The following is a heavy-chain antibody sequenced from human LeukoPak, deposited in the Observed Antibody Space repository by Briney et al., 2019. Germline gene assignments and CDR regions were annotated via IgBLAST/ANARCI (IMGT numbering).Heavy chain of an antibody. CDR2: IHGGGST. CDR3: ASRDKGYYYGMDV. D-gene: IGHD5-24*01. V-gene: IGHV3-66*01. CDR1: GCTVSSNF. J-gene: IGHJ6*02. Sequence: GGSLRLSCAASGCTVSSNFMRWVRQALGKGLEWVSVIHGGGSTYYADSAKGRFTISRDNSKNTLYLQMNSLRAEDTAAYYCASRDKGYYYGMDVWGQGTTVTVSS.